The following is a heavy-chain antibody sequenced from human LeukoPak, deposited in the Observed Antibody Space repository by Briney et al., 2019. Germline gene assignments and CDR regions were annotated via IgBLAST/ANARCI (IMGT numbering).Heavy chain of an antibody. V-gene: IGHV3-30*02. Sequence: PGGSLRLSCAASGISLSNYGMHWVRQAPGKGLEWVAFIRFDGRNKYYADSVKGRFTISRDNSKNTLYLRMNSLRAEDTAVYYCAKAVVPVISQHYFDYWGQGTLVTVSS. CDR2: IRFDGRNK. D-gene: IGHD3-22*01. CDR3: AKAVVPVISQHYFDY. J-gene: IGHJ4*02. CDR1: GISLSNYG.